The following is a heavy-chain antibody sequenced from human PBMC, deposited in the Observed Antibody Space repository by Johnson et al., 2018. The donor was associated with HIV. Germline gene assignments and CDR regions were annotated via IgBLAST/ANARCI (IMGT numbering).Heavy chain of an antibody. J-gene: IGHJ3*02. Sequence: QVQLVESGGGVVQPGGSLRLSCAATGFSFSSYGMHWVRQAPGKGLEWVAFTQYDGSKTYYGDSVRGRFTISRDNSKKTLYLEINSRRTEDTAVYYCALRDGCNYELVPVRHFDIWGQGTMVTVS. CDR2: TQYDGSKT. CDR3: ALRDGCNYELVPVRHFDI. D-gene: IGHD5-24*01. CDR1: GFSFSSYG. V-gene: IGHV3-30*02.